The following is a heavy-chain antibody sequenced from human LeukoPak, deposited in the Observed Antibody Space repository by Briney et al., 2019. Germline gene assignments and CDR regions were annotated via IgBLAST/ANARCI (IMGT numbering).Heavy chain of an antibody. CDR1: GFIVSSNY. J-gene: IGHJ5*02. CDR3: ASSQEAWFDP. Sequence: GGSLRLSCAASGFIVSSNYMSWVRQAPGKGLEWVAVISYDGSNKYYADSVKGRFTISRDNSKNTLYLQMNSLRAEDTAVYYCASSQEAWFDPWGQGTLVTVSS. V-gene: IGHV3-30*03. CDR2: ISYDGSNK.